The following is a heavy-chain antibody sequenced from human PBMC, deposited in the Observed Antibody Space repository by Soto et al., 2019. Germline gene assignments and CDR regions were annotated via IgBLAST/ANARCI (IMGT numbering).Heavy chain of an antibody. CDR1: GYTFTSYA. V-gene: IGHV1-3*01. CDR3: ARPPPGYSSSWTGFDY. J-gene: IGHJ4*02. CDR2: INAGNGNT. Sequence: QVQLVQSGAEVKKPGASVKVSCKASGYTFTSYAMHWVRQAPGQRLEWMGWINAGNGNTKYSQKFQGRVTITRDTSASTAYMELSSLRSEDTAVYDCARPPPGYSSSWTGFDYWGQGTLVTVSS. D-gene: IGHD6-13*01.